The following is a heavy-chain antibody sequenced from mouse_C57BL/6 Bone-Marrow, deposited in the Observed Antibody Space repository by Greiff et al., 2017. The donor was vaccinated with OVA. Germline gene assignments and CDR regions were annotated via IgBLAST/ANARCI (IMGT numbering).Heavy chain of an antibody. Sequence: EVQLQQSGPELVKPGASVKISCKASGYTFTDYYMNWVKQSHGKSLEWIGDINPNNGGTSYNQKFKGKATLTVDKSSSTAYMELRSLTSEDSAVYYCARGAYYGSTWGQGTTLTVSS. D-gene: IGHD1-1*01. CDR3: ARGAYYGST. J-gene: IGHJ2*01. CDR1: GYTFTDYY. CDR2: INPNNGGT. V-gene: IGHV1-26*01.